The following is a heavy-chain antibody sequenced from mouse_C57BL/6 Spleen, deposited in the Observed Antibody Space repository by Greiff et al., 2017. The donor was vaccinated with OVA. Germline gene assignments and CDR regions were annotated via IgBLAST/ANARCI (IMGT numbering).Heavy chain of an antibody. D-gene: IGHD2-4*01. J-gene: IGHJ4*01. Sequence: EVKVVESGGDLVKPGGSLKLSCAASGFTFSSYGMSWVRQTPDKRLEWVATISSGGSYTYYPDSVKGRFTISRDNAKNTLYLQMSSLKSEDTAMYYCARRGDYDGDYYAMDYWGQGTSVTVSS. CDR1: GFTFSSYG. V-gene: IGHV5-6*02. CDR2: ISSGGSYT. CDR3: ARRGDYDGDYYAMDY.